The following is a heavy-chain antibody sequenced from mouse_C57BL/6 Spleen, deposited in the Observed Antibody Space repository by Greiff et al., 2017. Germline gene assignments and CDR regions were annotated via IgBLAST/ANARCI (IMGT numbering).Heavy chain of an antibody. V-gene: IGHV1-69*01. CDR1: GYTFTSYW. CDR2: IDPSDSYT. CDR3: AGSHYYGSSYVVY. J-gene: IGHJ2*01. D-gene: IGHD1-1*01. Sequence: QVQLQQPGAELVMPGASVKLSCKASGYTFTSYWMHWVKQRPGQGLEWIGEIDPSDSYTNYNQKFKGKSTLTVDKSSSTAYMQLSSLTSEDSAVYYCAGSHYYGSSYVVYWGQGTTLTVSS.